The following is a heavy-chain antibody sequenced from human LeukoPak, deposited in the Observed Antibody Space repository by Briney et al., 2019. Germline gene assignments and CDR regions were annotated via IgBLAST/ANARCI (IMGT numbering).Heavy chain of an antibody. CDR3: ARVHCTSASCPYYYGLDV. D-gene: IGHD2-2*01. CDR1: GDSISSGSYY. Sequence: SQTLSLTCTVSGDSISSGSYYWSWIRQHPGKGLEYIVNIYYSGSTYYSPSLKSRVTISVDTSKNQFSLKLNSVTAADTAVYYCARVHCTSASCPYYYGLDVWGQGTSVTVSS. J-gene: IGHJ6*02. V-gene: IGHV4-31*03. CDR2: IYYSGST.